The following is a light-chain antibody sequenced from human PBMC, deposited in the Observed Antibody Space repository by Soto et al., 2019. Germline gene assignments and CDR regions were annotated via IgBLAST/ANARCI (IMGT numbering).Light chain of an antibody. CDR2: WAS. CDR3: QRYYYSPLA. CDR1: QSVLYSANNKNY. J-gene: IGKJ4*01. Sequence: IVMTQSPDSLAVSLGERATINCKSSQSVLYSANNKNYLAWYQQKPGQPPKLLIYWASTRESGVPDRFSGSGSGTDFTLTISSLQAEDVAVYYCQRYYYSPLAFGGGTQVEIK. V-gene: IGKV4-1*01.